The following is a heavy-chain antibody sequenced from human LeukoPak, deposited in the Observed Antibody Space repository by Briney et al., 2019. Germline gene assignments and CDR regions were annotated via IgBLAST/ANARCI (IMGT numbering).Heavy chain of an antibody. J-gene: IGHJ4*02. CDR1: GFTFSSYG. V-gene: IGHV3-21*01. CDR3: ARDLSQGATADTNGYFDY. Sequence: PGRSLRLSCAASGFTFSSYGMHWFRQAPGKGLEWVSYISSSDSYIYYADSVKGRFTISRDNAQSSLYLQMNSLRADDTAVYYCARDLSQGATADTNGYFDYWGQGALVTVSS. D-gene: IGHD6-13*01. CDR2: ISSSDSYI.